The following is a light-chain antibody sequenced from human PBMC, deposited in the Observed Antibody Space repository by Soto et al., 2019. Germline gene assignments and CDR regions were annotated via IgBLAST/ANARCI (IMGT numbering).Light chain of an antibody. J-gene: IGKJ4*01. CDR3: QQYNNWPLT. Sequence: ETVMTQFPATLSVSPGERTTLSCRASQSVSRNLAWYQQRPGQTPRLLFYGASTRATGIPARFSVSGSGTEFTLTISSLQSEDFAVYYCQQYNNWPLTFGGGTKVAIE. CDR1: QSVSRN. CDR2: GAS. V-gene: IGKV3-15*01.